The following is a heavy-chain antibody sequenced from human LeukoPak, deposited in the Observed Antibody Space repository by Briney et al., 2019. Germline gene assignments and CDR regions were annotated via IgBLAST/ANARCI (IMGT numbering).Heavy chain of an antibody. J-gene: IGHJ6*03. CDR1: GFTFNIYA. D-gene: IGHD6-13*01. V-gene: IGHV3-23*01. Sequence: GGSLRLSCAASGFTFNIYAMSWVRQAPGKGLEWVSAISSSGGNTYYADSVKGRFTISRDNSKNTLYLQMNGLRVEDMAVYYCAKGTGSSWYSFYYYYMDVWGKETTVTVSS. CDR2: ISSSGGNT. CDR3: AKGTGSSWYSFYYYYMDV.